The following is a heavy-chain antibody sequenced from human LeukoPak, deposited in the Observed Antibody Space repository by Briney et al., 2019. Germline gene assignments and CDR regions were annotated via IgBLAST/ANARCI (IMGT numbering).Heavy chain of an antibody. V-gene: IGHV1-18*01. D-gene: IGHD6-19*01. CDR3: ARDEGMVAGKSEAFDI. CDR1: GYTFTSYG. J-gene: IGHJ3*02. Sequence: ASVKVSCKASGYTFTSYGISWVRQAPGQGLEWVGWISAYNGNTNYAQKLQGRVTMTTDTSTSTAYMELRSLRSDDTAVYYCARDEGMVAGKSEAFDIWGQGTMVTVSS. CDR2: ISAYNGNT.